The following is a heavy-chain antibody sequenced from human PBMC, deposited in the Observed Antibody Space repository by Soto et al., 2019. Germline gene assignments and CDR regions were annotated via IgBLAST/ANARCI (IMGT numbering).Heavy chain of an antibody. CDR3: ARDGLGRANYISTSCLNWFDP. CDR2: IYYSGST. J-gene: IGHJ5*02. D-gene: IGHD2-2*01. V-gene: IGHV4-30-4*01. Sequence: SETLSLTCTVSGGSISSGDYYWGWIRQPPGKGLEWIGYIYYSGSTYYNPSLKSRVTISVDTSKNQFSLKLSSVTAADTAVYYCARDGLGRANYISTSCLNWFDPWGQGTLVTVSS. CDR1: GGSISSGDYY.